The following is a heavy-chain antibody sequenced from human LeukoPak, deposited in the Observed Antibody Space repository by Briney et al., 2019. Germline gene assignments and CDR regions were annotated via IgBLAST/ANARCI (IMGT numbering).Heavy chain of an antibody. V-gene: IGHV3-23*01. CDR3: AKRYYDSSGPQ. J-gene: IGHJ4*02. CDR1: GFIFDDYA. D-gene: IGHD3-22*01. Sequence: GGSLRLSCAASGFIFDDYAMYWVRQAPGKGLEWVSAISGSGGSTYYADSVKGRFTISRDNSKNTLYLQMNSLRAEDTAVYYCAKRYYDSSGPQGGQGTLVTVSS. CDR2: ISGSGGST.